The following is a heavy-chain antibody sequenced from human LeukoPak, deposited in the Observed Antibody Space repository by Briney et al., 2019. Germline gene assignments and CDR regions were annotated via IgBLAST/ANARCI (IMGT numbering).Heavy chain of an antibody. D-gene: IGHD5-12*01. CDR2: INAGNGNT. CDR1: GYTFTSYA. CDR3: ARPEHSGYDPVFDY. V-gene: IGHV1-3*01. J-gene: IGHJ4*01. Sequence: GASVKVSCKASGYTFTSYAMHWVRQAPGQRLEWMGRINAGNGNTKYSQKFQGRVTITRDTSASTAYMELSSLRSEDTAVYYCARPEHSGYDPVFDYWGQGTLVTVSS.